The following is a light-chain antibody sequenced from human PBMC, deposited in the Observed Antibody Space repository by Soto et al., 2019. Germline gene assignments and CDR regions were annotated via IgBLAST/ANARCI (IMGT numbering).Light chain of an antibody. CDR2: GNS. CDR3: QSYDSSLSGRVV. CDR1: SSNIGAGYD. J-gene: IGLJ2*01. V-gene: IGLV1-40*01. Sequence: QSVLTQPPSVSGAPGQRVTISCTGSSSNIGAGYDVHWYQQLPGTAPKLLIYGNSNRPSGVPDRFSRSKSGTSASLAITGLQAEDEADYYCQSYDSSLSGRVVFGGGTKLTVL.